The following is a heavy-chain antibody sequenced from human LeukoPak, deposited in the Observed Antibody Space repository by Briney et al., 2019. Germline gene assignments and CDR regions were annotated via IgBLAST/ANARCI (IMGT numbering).Heavy chain of an antibody. D-gene: IGHD6-19*01. CDR3: ARERGGIAVAATDY. CDR2: IYHSGST. Sequence: SETLSLTCAVSGGSISSGGYSWSWIRQPPGKGLEWIGYIYHSGSTYYNPSLKSRVTISVDRSKNQFSLKLSSVTAADTAVYYCARERGGIAVAATDYWGQGTLVTVSS. V-gene: IGHV4-30-2*01. CDR1: GGSISSGGYS. J-gene: IGHJ4*02.